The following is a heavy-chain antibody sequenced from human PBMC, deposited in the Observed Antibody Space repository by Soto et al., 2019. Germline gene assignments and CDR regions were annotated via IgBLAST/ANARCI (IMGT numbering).Heavy chain of an antibody. CDR3: ARGECSGGGCYLPDWFDP. V-gene: IGHV3-23*01. CDR1: GFTFSTYA. D-gene: IGHD2-15*01. J-gene: IGHJ5*02. Sequence: GGSLRLSCAGSGFTFSTYAVSWVRQAPGKGLEWVSTVRGSGIDTYYADSVKGRFTVSRDNSKNTLYLQMNNLRAEDTAVYYCARGECSGGGCYLPDWFDPWGQGTLVTVSS. CDR2: VRGSGIDT.